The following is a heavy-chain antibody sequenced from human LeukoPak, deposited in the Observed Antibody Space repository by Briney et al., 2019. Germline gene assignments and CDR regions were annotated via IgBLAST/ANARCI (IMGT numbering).Heavy chain of an antibody. CDR3: ARDGDYDYIWGSYRFED. CDR2: INQDGTKR. Sequence: GGSLRLSRAASGFTFSGYWMNWVRQAPGKGLEWVANINQDGTKRNYLDSVRGRFTISRDNAENSVYLQMNRLRAEDTAVYYCARDGDYDYIWGSYRFEDWGQGILVTVSS. V-gene: IGHV3-7*03. CDR1: GFTFSGYW. D-gene: IGHD3-16*02. J-gene: IGHJ4*02.